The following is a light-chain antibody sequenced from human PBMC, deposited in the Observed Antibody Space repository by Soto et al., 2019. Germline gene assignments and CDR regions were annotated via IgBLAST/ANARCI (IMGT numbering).Light chain of an antibody. CDR1: QSLLHGDAYNC. CDR3: QQYNGT. Sequence: DIVMSQSPLSLSVTPGEPASISCRSNQSLLHGDAYNCLHSYLRKSGQPPQLLIYLGSNRSSGVPSRFSGSGSGTEFTLTIGRLQPDDFATYYCQQYNGTFGQGTKVDIK. J-gene: IGKJ1*01. CDR2: LGS. V-gene: IGKV2-28*01.